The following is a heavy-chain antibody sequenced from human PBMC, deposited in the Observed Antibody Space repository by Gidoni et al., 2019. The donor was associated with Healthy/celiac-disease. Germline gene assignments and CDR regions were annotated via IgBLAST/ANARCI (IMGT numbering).Heavy chain of an antibody. CDR1: GGPFSDYA. D-gene: IGHD6-19*01. CDR3: ARGPTFAVAGSNENHYYYYYMDV. CDR2: IIPIFVTT. V-gene: IGHV1-69*01. J-gene: IGHJ6*03. Sequence: QVQLVQFGAEVKKPGSSVKVSCQSSGGPFSDYAISWGRHAPGQGLGWMGGIIPIFVTTTYAQQFQGRVTITADETTSTVYMELSRLRSDDTAVYFCARGPTFAVAGSNENHYYYYYMDVWGKGATVTVSS.